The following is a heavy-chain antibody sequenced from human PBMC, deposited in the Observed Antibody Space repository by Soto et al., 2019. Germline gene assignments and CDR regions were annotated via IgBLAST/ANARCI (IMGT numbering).Heavy chain of an antibody. J-gene: IGHJ5*02. CDR1: GFSLRNSGMR. CDR2: IDWDDDK. V-gene: IGHV2-70*04. D-gene: IGHD1-1*01. Sequence: GSGPTLVNPTQTLTLTCTFSGFSLRNSGMRVSWIRQPPGKALEWLARIDWDDDKFYSTSLKTRLTISKDTSKSQVVLTMTNMDPVDTATYFCAKTGTDGSWFDPWGQGTLVTVSS. CDR3: AKTGTDGSWFDP.